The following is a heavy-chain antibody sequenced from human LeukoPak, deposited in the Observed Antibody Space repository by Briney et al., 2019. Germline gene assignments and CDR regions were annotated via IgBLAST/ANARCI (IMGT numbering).Heavy chain of an antibody. CDR3: ARDRGGYYDFWSGYSFYYYYGMDV. J-gene: IGHJ6*02. V-gene: IGHV3-30-3*01. Sequence: GGSLRLSCAASGCTFSSYAMHWVRQAPGKGLEWVAVISYDGSNKYYADSVKGRFTISRDNSKNTLYLQMNSLRAEDTAVYYCARDRGGYYDFWSGYSFYYYYGMDVWGQGTTVTVSS. CDR2: ISYDGSNK. D-gene: IGHD3-3*01. CDR1: GCTFSSYA.